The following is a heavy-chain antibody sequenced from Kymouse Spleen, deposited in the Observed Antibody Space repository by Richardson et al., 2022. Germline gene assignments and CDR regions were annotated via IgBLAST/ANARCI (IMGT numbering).Heavy chain of an antibody. Sequence: QVQLQQWGAGLLKPSETLSLTCAVYGGSFSGYYWSWIRQPPGKGLEWIGEINHSGSTNYNPSLKSRVTISVDTSKNQFSLKLSSVTAADTAVYYCARRHSSSSNWFDPWGQGTLVTVSS. CDR1: GGSFSGYY. CDR3: ARRHSSSSNWFDP. J-gene: IGHJ5*02. D-gene: IGHD6-6*01. V-gene: IGHV4-34*01. CDR2: INHSGST.